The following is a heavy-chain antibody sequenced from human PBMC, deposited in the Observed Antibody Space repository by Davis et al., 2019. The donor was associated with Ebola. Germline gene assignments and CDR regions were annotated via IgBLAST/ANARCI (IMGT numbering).Heavy chain of an antibody. J-gene: IGHJ4*02. V-gene: IGHV3-23*01. CDR1: GFTFSSYA. D-gene: IGHD5-18*01. CDR2: ISGSGGST. CDR3: AREPTAMVTYYFDY. Sequence: GESLKISCAASGFTFSSYAMSWVRQAQGKGLEWVSAISGSGGSTYYADSVKGRFTISRDNSKNTLYLQMNSLRAEDTAVYYCAREPTAMVTYYFDYWGQGTLVTVSS.